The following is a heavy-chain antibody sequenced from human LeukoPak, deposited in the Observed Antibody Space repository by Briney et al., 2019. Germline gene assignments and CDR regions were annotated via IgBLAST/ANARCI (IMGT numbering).Heavy chain of an antibody. CDR3: AKRTMSAFDS. CDR2: ISGSGNGT. CDR1: GFTFRTCA. J-gene: IGHJ4*02. V-gene: IGHV3-23*01. D-gene: IGHD5-24*01. Sequence: GGSLRLSCTASGFTFRTCAMNWVRQAPGKGLEWLSGISGSGNGTYYADSVKGRFTISRDNSKNVVYLQMNSLTVEDAATYYCAKRTMSAFDSWGQGTLLIVSS.